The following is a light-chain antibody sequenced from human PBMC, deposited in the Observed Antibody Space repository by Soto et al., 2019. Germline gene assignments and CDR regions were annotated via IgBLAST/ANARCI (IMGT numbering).Light chain of an antibody. CDR2: EGS. Sequence: QSARTQPASVSGSPGQSITISCTGTSSDVGSYNLVSWYQQHPGKAPKLMIYEGSKRPSGVSNRSSGSKSGNTASLTISGLQAEDEADYYCCSYAGSSTYVFGTGTKVT. CDR3: CSYAGSSTYV. V-gene: IGLV2-23*01. J-gene: IGLJ1*01. CDR1: SSDVGSYNL.